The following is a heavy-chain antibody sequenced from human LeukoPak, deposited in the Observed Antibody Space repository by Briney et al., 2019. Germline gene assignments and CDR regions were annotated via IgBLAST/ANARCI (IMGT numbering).Heavy chain of an antibody. D-gene: IGHD3-22*01. CDR2: ISGSGGST. CDR1: GFTFRSYA. Sequence: GGSLRLSCAASGFTFRSYAMSWVRQAPGKGLEWVSAISGSGGSTYYADSVKGRFTISRDNSKNTLYLQMNSLRAEDTAVYYCAKVDTSPYYYDSSGYYSVDYWGQGTLVTVSS. J-gene: IGHJ4*02. V-gene: IGHV3-23*01. CDR3: AKVDTSPYYYDSSGYYSVDY.